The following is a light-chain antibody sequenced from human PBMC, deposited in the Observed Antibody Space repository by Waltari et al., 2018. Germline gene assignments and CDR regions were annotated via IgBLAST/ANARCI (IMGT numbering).Light chain of an antibody. CDR1: SGDVGGYDY. CDR2: DVS. V-gene: IGLV2-11*01. CDR3: CSYAGSYTEV. J-gene: IGLJ1*01. Sequence: QSALTQPRSVSGSPGPSVTISCTGTSGDVGGYDYVSWYQQHPGKAPNLIIYDVSQRPSGIPDRFSGSKSGNTASLIISGLQAEDEADYYCCSYAGSYTEVFGTGTKVTVL.